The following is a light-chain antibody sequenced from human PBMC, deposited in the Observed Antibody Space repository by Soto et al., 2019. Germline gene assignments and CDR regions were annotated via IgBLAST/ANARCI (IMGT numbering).Light chain of an antibody. Sequence: EIVLTQSPATLSFSPGERATLSCRASQSVDKDLVWYQQKPGQAPRLLIYDASSRATGIPARFSGSGSGTDFSLTITSLEPEDFAVYYFQQRTNWPLTFGGGTKLEIK. CDR3: QQRTNWPLT. CDR1: QSVDKD. J-gene: IGKJ4*01. V-gene: IGKV3-11*01. CDR2: DAS.